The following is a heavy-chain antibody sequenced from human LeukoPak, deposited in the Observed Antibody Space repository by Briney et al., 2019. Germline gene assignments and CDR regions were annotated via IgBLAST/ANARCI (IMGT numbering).Heavy chain of an antibody. Sequence: PSETLSLTCTVSGGSISSSSYYWGWIRQPPGKGLEWIGSIHYSGSTYYNPSLKSRATISVDTSKNHFSLKLNSVTAADTAVYYCARGTVEYYYYMDVWGKGATVTVSS. CDR3: ARGTVEYYYYMDV. CDR1: GGSISSSSYY. CDR2: IHYSGST. J-gene: IGHJ6*03. V-gene: IGHV4-39*07.